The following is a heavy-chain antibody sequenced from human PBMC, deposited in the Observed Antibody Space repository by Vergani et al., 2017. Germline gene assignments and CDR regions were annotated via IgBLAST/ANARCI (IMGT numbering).Heavy chain of an antibody. CDR2: ISWVGGST. J-gene: IGHJ4*02. CDR1: GFTFDDYT. V-gene: IGHV3-43*01. D-gene: IGHD1-26*01. CDR3: VKDAGSYENFFDS. Sequence: EVQLVESGGVVVQPGGSLRLSCAASGFTFDDYTMHWVRQAPGKGLEWVSLISWVGGSTYYADSVKGRFTISRDNSKNSLYLQMNSLRPEDTATYYCVKDAGSYENFFDSWGQGTLVTVSS.